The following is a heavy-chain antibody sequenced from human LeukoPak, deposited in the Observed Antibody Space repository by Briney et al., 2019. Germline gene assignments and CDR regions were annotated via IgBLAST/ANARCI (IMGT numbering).Heavy chain of an antibody. Sequence: PGGSLRLSCSASGFTFSSSPMHWVRQAPGKGLEYVSAITNDGGSTYSADSVKGRFTISRDNSKNTLYLQMSSLRPDDTAVYYCAKPQYSSGWLGYWGQGTLVTVSS. D-gene: IGHD6-19*01. CDR1: GFTFSSSP. J-gene: IGHJ4*02. CDR2: ITNDGGST. V-gene: IGHV3-64D*06. CDR3: AKPQYSSGWLGY.